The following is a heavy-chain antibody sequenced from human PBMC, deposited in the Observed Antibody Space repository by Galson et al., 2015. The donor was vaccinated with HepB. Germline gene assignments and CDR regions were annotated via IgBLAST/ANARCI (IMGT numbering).Heavy chain of an antibody. V-gene: IGHV3-30-3*01. CDR2: ISYDGINK. D-gene: IGHD2-2*01. CDR3: AVCFSTSCYAAENFQH. CDR1: GFTFNNYA. Sequence: SLRLSCAASGFTFNNYAINWVRQAPGKGLERVAVISYDGINKWYADSVKDRFTISRDNSKNTVYLQINSLRAEDTAVYFCAVCFSTSCYAAENFQHWGQGTPGHRLL. J-gene: IGHJ1*01.